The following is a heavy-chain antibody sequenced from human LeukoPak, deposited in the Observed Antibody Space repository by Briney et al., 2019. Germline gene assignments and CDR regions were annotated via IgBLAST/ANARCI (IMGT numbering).Heavy chain of an antibody. V-gene: IGHV1-69*04. CDR1: GGTFTNCA. CDR3: ARVLVATIWPDSSGYYY. Sequence: GASVKVSCKASGGTFTNCAINWVRQAPGQGLEWVGRVIPILGYTHYAQKYQGRVTVTADKSGGTAYMELRSLRSDDTAVYYCARVLVATIWPDSSGYYYWGQGTLVTVSS. J-gene: IGHJ4*02. CDR2: VIPILGYT. D-gene: IGHD3-22*01.